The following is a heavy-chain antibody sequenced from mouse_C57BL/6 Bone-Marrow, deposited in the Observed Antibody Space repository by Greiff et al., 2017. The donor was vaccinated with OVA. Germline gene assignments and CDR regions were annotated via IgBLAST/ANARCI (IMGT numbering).Heavy chain of an antibody. CDR1: GFTFSSYA. CDR3: ARAFRTLFAY. CDR2: ISDGGSYT. J-gene: IGHJ3*01. Sequence: EVKLQESGGGLVKPGGSLKLSCAASGFTFSSYAMSWVRQTPEKRLEWVATISDGGSYTYYPDNVKGRFTISRDNAKNNLYLQMSHLKSEDTAMYYCARAFRTLFAYWGQGTLVTVSA. V-gene: IGHV5-4*03.